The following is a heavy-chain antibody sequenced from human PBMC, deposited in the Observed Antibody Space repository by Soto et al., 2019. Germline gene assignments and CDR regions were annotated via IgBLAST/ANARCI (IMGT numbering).Heavy chain of an antibody. D-gene: IGHD4-17*01. V-gene: IGHV4-4*08. CDR2: IYNSGTT. J-gene: IGHJ4*02. CDR1: GGSFSNYY. Sequence: QMQLQESGPGLVKASETLSHTCSVSGGSFSNYYWGWIRQAPGKGLEWIGSIYNSGTTNYNPSLKSRVIISIESSKSQFSLRLNSVTVADSAVYYCASGAPSRYWGQGVLVTVSS. CDR3: ASGAPSRY.